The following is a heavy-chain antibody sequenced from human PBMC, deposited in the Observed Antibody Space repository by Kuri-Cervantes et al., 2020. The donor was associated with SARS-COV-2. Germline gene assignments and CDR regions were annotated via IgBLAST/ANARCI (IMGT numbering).Heavy chain of an antibody. CDR1: GFTFSSYG. CDR2: IWFDGSHK. CDR3: ARDLFGWSDGSWMDV. Sequence: GESLKISCAVSGFTFSSYGMHWVRQAPGKGLEWVAVIWFDGSHKYYADSAKGRFSISRDNSKNMLYLQMNSLRVEDTAVYYCARDLFGWSDGSWMDVWGKGTTVTVSS. J-gene: IGHJ6*04. D-gene: IGHD1-1*01. V-gene: IGHV3-33*08.